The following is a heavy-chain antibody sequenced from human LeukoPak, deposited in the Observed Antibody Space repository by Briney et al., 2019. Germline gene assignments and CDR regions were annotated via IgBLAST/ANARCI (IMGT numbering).Heavy chain of an antibody. CDR3: AKDLDITMVRGGPYYYYYYGMDV. V-gene: IGHV3-30*18. Sequence: GGSLRLSCAASGFTFSSYGMHWVRQAPGKGLEWVAVISYDGSNKYYADSVKGRFTISRDNSKNTLYLQMNSLRAEDTAVYYCAKDLDITMVRGGPYYYYYYGMDVWGQGTTVTVSS. CDR1: GFTFSSYG. J-gene: IGHJ6*02. CDR2: ISYDGSNK. D-gene: IGHD3-10*01.